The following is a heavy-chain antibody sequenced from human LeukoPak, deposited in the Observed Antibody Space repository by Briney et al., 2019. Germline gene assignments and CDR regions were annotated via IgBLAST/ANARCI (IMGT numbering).Heavy chain of an antibody. CDR2: ISSSSSYI. Sequence: GGSLRLSCAASGFTFSSYSMNWVRQAPGKGPEWVSSISSSSSYIYYADSVKGRFTISRDNAKNSLYLQMNSLRAEDTAVYYCAKDKGIVVVPAAKDYWGQGTLVTVSS. CDR1: GFTFSSYS. CDR3: AKDKGIVVVPAAKDY. D-gene: IGHD2-2*01. J-gene: IGHJ4*02. V-gene: IGHV3-21*01.